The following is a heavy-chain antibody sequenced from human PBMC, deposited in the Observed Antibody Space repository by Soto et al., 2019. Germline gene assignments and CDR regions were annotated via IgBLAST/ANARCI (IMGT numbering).Heavy chain of an antibody. CDR3: AKDDSSGYGLDY. Sequence: GGSLRLSCGASRLTFSSYGMHWVRQAPGKGLEWVALISYDGSNKYYADSVKGRFTISRDNSKNTLYLQMNSLRAEDTAVYYCAKDDSSGYGLDYWGQGTLVTVSS. D-gene: IGHD3-22*01. V-gene: IGHV3-30*18. CDR2: ISYDGSNK. J-gene: IGHJ4*02. CDR1: RLTFSSYG.